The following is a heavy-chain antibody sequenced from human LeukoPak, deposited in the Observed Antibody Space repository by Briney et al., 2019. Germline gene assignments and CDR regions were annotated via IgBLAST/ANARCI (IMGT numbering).Heavy chain of an antibody. Sequence: SETLSLTCAVYGGSFSGYYWSWIRQPPGKGLEWIGEINHSGSTNYSPSLKSRVTISVDTSKNQFSLKLSSVTAADTAVYYCARRACAYYYDSSGYFRYWGQGTLVTVSS. J-gene: IGHJ4*02. CDR2: INHSGST. V-gene: IGHV4-34*01. CDR3: ARRACAYYYDSSGYFRY. D-gene: IGHD3-22*01. CDR1: GGSFSGYY.